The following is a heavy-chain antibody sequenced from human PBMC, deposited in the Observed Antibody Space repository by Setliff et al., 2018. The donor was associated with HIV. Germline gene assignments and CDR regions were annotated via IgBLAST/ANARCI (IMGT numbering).Heavy chain of an antibody. CDR1: GYTLSELS. J-gene: IGHJ5*02. D-gene: IGHD4-17*01. CDR3: AKYDFGVSRLRNWFDP. V-gene: IGHV1-24*01. Sequence: ASVKVSCKVYGYTLSELSIHWVRQAPGKGLEWMGYFDPQDGETVYAQKFQGRVTLTEDTSTGTAYMELSGLRSEDTAVYYCAKYDFGVSRLRNWFDPWGQGTLVTVSS. CDR2: FDPQDGET.